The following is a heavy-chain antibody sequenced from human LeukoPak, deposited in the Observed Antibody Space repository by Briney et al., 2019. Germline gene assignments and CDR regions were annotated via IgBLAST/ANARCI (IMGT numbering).Heavy chain of an antibody. D-gene: IGHD3-22*01. V-gene: IGHV3-43*02. J-gene: IGHJ4*02. CDR1: GFTFDDYA. Sequence: GGSLRLSCAASGFTFDDYAMHWVRQAPGKGLERVSLISGDGGSTYYADSVKGRFTISRDNSKNSLYLQMNSLRTEDTALYYCAKDLYDSSGYYHNSAPDYWGQGTLVTVSS. CDR2: ISGDGGST. CDR3: AKDLYDSSGYYHNSAPDY.